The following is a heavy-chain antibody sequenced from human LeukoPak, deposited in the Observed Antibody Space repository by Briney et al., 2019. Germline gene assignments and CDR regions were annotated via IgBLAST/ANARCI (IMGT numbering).Heavy chain of an antibody. CDR2: TYYRSKRYN. D-gene: IGHD5-24*01. CDR1: GDSVSSNSAA. V-gene: IGHV6-1*01. Sequence: SQTLSLTCAISGDSVSSNSAAWNWIRQSPSRGLEWLGRTYYRSKRYNDYAVSVKSRITINPDTSKNQFSLQLNSVTPEDTAVYYCARGGQGDGYSADDAFDIWGQGTMVTVSS. J-gene: IGHJ3*02. CDR3: ARGGQGDGYSADDAFDI.